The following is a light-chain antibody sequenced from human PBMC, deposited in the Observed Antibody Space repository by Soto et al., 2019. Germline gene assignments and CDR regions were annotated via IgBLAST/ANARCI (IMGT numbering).Light chain of an antibody. CDR2: GAT. CDR3: QQYGRSPFART. V-gene: IGKV3-20*01. J-gene: IGKJ4*02. Sequence: EVVWTQSPGTLSLSPGERATLSCSASQSGSSSYLAWYQQKPGQSPRLLIYGATSRATGIPDRFRGSGSGTDFTMSISRLEPEDFAVYYCQQYGRSPFARTVGGGTKVEIK. CDR1: QSGSSSY.